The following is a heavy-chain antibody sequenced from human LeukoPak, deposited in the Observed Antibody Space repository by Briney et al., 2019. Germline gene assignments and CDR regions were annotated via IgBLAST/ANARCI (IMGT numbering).Heavy chain of an antibody. CDR3: ARLQWLVRAFDY. D-gene: IGHD6-19*01. CDR1: GYTFTGYD. J-gene: IGHJ4*02. V-gene: IGHV1-2*02. Sequence: ASVKVSCKASGYTFTGYDMHWVRQAPGQGLEWMGWINPNSVGTNYAQKFQGRVTMTRDTPISTAYMELSRLRSDDTAVYYCARLQWLVRAFDYWGQGTLVTVSS. CDR2: INPNSVGT.